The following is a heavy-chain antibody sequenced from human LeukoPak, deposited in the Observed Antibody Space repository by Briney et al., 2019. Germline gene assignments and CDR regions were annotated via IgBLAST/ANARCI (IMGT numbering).Heavy chain of an antibody. CDR2: IYTSGST. J-gene: IGHJ5*02. CDR3: ARDTDYDFWSGYYTSGNWFDP. CDR1: GGSISSYY. D-gene: IGHD3-3*01. V-gene: IGHV4-4*07. Sequence: SETLSLTCTVSGGSISSYYWSWIRQPAGKGLEWIGRIYTSGSTNYNPSLKSRVTMSVDMSKNQFSLKLSSVTAADTAVYYCARDTDYDFWSGYYTSGNWFDPWGQGTLVTVSS.